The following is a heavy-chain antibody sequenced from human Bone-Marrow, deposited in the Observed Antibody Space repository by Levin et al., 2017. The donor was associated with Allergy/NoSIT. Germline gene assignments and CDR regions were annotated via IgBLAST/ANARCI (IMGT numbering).Heavy chain of an antibody. J-gene: IGHJ6*02. CDR1: GFTFSSYG. V-gene: IGHV3-33*01. CDR2: IWYDGSNK. D-gene: IGHD4-17*01. Sequence: LSLTCAASGFTFSSYGMHWVRQAPGKGLEWVAVIWYDGSNKYYADSVKGRFTISRDNSKNTLYLQMNSLRAEDTAVYYCARDYGDYVWYYYYGMDVWGQGTTVTVSS. CDR3: ARDYGDYVWYYYYGMDV.